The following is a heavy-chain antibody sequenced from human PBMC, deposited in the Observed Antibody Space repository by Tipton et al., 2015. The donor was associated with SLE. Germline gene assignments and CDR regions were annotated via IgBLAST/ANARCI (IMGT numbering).Heavy chain of an antibody. V-gene: IGHV4-34*01. CDR2: INHSGST. D-gene: IGHD6-6*01. CDR3: ARRAGNLAARGWFDP. CDR1: GGSFSGYY. Sequence: LSLTCAVYGGSFSGYYWSWIRQPPGKGLEWIGEINHSGSTNYNPSLKGRVTISVDTSKDQFSLKLSSVTAADTAVYYCARRAGNLAARGWFDPWGQGTLVTVSS. J-gene: IGHJ5*02.